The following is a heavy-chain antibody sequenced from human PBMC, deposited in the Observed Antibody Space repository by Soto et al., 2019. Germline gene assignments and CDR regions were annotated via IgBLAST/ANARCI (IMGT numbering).Heavy chain of an antibody. J-gene: IGHJ6*02. D-gene: IGHD6-13*01. V-gene: IGHV1-46*03. Sequence: QVQLVQSGAEVKKPGASVKVSCKASGYTFTSYYMHSVRQAPGQGLEWMGIINPNAGSTSYAQKFQGRVTMTRDTSTSTVYMELSSLRSEDTAVYYCTREGIAAACTCGMDVWGQGTTVTVSS. CDR1: GYTFTSYY. CDR2: INPNAGST. CDR3: TREGIAAACTCGMDV.